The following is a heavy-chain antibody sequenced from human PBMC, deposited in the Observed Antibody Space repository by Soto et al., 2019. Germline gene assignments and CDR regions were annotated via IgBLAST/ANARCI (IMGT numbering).Heavy chain of an antibody. D-gene: IGHD2-2*01. Sequence: QVQLQESGPGLVKPSETLSLTCTVSPDSLNGHYWSWLRQTPGKELEWIGYIFYTGKTNYNSSLKSRVTMTLDTFENQFSLQLTSLTSADTAIYYCARGAGIVLVPDAIFDSWGQGTLVTVSS. J-gene: IGHJ4*02. CDR2: IFYTGKT. CDR3: ARGAGIVLVPDAIFDS. V-gene: IGHV4-59*11. CDR1: PDSLNGHY.